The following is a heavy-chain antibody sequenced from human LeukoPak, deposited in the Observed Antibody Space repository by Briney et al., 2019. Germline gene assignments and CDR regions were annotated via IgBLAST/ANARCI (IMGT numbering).Heavy chain of an antibody. J-gene: IGHJ4*02. D-gene: IGHD6-13*01. Sequence: PSETLSLTCAVYGGSFSGYYWSWIRQPPGKGLEWIGEINHSGSTNYNPSLKSRVTISVDTSKNQFSLKLSSVTAADTAVYYCARDTFSSSWPGYYFDYWGQGTLVTVSS. CDR2: INHSGST. CDR3: ARDTFSSSWPGYYFDY. V-gene: IGHV4-34*01. CDR1: GGSFSGYY.